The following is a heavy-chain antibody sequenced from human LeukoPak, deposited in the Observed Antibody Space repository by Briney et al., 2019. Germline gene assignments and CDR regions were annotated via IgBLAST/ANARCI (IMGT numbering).Heavy chain of an antibody. J-gene: IGHJ4*02. D-gene: IGHD3-10*01. CDR3: AKDGKISDGELSN. Sequence: QPGGSLRLSCAASGFTFSSYSMSWVRQAPGKGLEWVSGISGSGESTYYAGSVKGRFIISRDNSKNTLYLQMYRLRAEDTAVYYCAKDGKISDGELSNWGQRALLTVSS. CDR1: GFTFSSYS. V-gene: IGHV3-23*01. CDR2: ISGSGEST.